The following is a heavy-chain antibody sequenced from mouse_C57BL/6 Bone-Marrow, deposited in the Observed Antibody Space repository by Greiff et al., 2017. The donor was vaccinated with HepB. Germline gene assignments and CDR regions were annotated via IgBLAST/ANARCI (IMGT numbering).Heavy chain of an antibody. D-gene: IGHD1-1*01. J-gene: IGHJ2*01. CDR2: IYPRSGNT. CDR3: ARRYYYEDY. Sequence: QVQLQQSEAELARPGASVKLSCKASGYTFTSYGISWVKQRTGQGLEWIGEIYPRSGNTYYNEKFKGKASLTADKSSSTAYMELRSLTSEDSAVYFCARRYYYEDYWGQGTTLTVSS. CDR1: GYTFTSYG. V-gene: IGHV1-81*01.